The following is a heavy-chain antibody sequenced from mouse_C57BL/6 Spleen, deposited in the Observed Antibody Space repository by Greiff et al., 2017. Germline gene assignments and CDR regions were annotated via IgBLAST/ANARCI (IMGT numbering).Heavy chain of an antibody. CDR1: GYTFTSYG. Sequence: QVQLQQSGAELARPGASVKLSCKASGYTFTSYGISWVKQRTGQGLEWIGEIYPRSGNTYYNEKFKGKATLTADKSSSTAYMELRSLTSEDSAVYFCASRDGYYIWFAYWGQGTLVTVSA. CDR3: ASRDGYYIWFAY. CDR2: IYPRSGNT. D-gene: IGHD2-3*01. V-gene: IGHV1-81*01. J-gene: IGHJ3*01.